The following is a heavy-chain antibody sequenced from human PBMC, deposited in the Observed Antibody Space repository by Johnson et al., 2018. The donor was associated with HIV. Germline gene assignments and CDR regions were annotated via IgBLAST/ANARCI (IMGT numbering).Heavy chain of an antibody. V-gene: IGHV3-9*01. CDR3: GKSGSGSPEIDDAFDI. CDR1: GFTFDDYV. J-gene: IGHJ3*02. D-gene: IGHD1-26*01. CDR2: ISWASGSI. Sequence: VQLVESGGGLVQPGRSLRLSCAASGFTFDDYVMHWVRQAPGKGLEWVSGISWASGSIGYADSVKGRFTISRDNAKNSLYLQMNSRRAEDTAVDYCGKSGSGSPEIDDAFDIWGQGTMVTVSS.